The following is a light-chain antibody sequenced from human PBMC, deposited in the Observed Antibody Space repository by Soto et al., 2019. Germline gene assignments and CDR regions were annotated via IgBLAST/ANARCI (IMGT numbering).Light chain of an antibody. CDR3: QQYGSXSWT. CDR2: GAS. Sequence: EIVLTQSPGTLSLSPGERATLSCRASQNVDSNYLSWYQQKPGQAPMIIIFGASGSATGIPDRFSGSGSGTDFTLTISRLEPEDFAVYYSQQYGSXSWTCGKGTKV. V-gene: IGKV3-20*01. CDR1: QNVDSNY. J-gene: IGKJ1*01.